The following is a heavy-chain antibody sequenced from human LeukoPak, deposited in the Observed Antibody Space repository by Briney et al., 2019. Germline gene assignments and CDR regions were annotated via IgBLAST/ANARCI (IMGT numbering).Heavy chain of an antibody. CDR2: IYYSGTT. J-gene: IGHJ4*02. V-gene: IGHV4-39*01. Sequence: SETLSLTCTVSGGSISSSPYYWGWIRQPPGKGLEWIGSIYYSGTTHYNPSLESRVTISVDTSKNQFSLKLSSVTAADTAVYYCARHYGSGSYWDYWGQGTLVTVSS. CDR1: GGSISSSPYY. D-gene: IGHD3-10*01. CDR3: ARHYGSGSYWDY.